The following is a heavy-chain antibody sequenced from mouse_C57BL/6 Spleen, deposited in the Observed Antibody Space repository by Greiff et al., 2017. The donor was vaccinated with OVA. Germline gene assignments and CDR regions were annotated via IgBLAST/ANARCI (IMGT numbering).Heavy chain of an antibody. J-gene: IGHJ4*01. Sequence: VKLQQPGAELVRPGSSVKLSCKASGYTFTSYWMHWVKQRPIQGLEWIGNIDPSDSETHYNQKFKDKATLTVDKSSSTAYMQLSSLTSEDSAVYYCARESLTTVVATDYAMDYWGQGTSVTVSS. CDR1: GYTFTSYW. CDR3: ARESLTTVVATDYAMDY. D-gene: IGHD1-1*01. V-gene: IGHV1-52*01. CDR2: IDPSDSET.